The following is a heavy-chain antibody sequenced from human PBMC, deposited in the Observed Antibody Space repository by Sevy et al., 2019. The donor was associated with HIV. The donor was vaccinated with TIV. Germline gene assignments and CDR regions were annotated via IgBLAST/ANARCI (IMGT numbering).Heavy chain of an antibody. D-gene: IGHD3-16*01. Sequence: GGSLRLSCAASGFTFAKYSMSWVRQAPGKGLEWVAGVTSDGTTYYADSVRDRFTVSRDNSKNTLYLQLNSLRADDTAVFYCAGGDTTMITDLDYWGQGTLVTVSS. CDR1: GFTFAKYS. V-gene: IGHV3-23*01. J-gene: IGHJ4*02. CDR3: AGGDTTMITDLDY. CDR2: VTSDGTT.